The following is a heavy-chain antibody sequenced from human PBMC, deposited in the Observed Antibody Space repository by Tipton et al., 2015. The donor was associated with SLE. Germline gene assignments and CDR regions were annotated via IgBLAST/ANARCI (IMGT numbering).Heavy chain of an antibody. CDR3: ARGLGVVVAVAFDI. D-gene: IGHD2-15*01. V-gene: IGHV4-31*03. CDR2: IYYSGST. CDR1: GGSISSGGFY. Sequence: TLSLTCTVSGGSISSGGFYWSWIRHHPGKGLEWIGYIYYSGSTYYNPSLKSRVTISVDTSNNQFSLKLSSVTAADTAVYYCARGLGVVVAVAFDIWGQGTMVTVSS. J-gene: IGHJ3*02.